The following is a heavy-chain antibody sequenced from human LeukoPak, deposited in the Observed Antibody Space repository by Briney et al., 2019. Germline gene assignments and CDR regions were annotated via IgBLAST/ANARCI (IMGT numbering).Heavy chain of an antibody. D-gene: IGHD3-10*01. J-gene: IGHJ5*02. CDR3: ARDAYRGVNQFDP. CDR1: GGSISNYF. V-gene: IGHV4-59*01. Sequence: SETLSLTCTVSGGSISNYFWSWIRQSPGKGLEWIGYISYNGRTNYNPSLKSRVIISVDTSKSQFSLILSSVTAADTAVYYCARDAYRGVNQFDPWGQGTLVTVSS. CDR2: ISYNGRT.